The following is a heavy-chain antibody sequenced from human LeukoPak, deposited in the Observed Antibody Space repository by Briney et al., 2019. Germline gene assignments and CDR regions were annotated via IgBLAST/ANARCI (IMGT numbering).Heavy chain of an antibody. D-gene: IGHD6-19*01. Sequence: SETLSLTCTVSGGSISSSNSYWGWIRQPPGKGLEWIGNIYYSGITFYNPSLKSRVTISVDTSKNRFSLRLNSVTAADTAVYYCARCGRVAVAGPDCWGQGTLVTVSS. V-gene: IGHV4-39*01. CDR2: IYYSGIT. CDR3: ARCGRVAVAGPDC. J-gene: IGHJ4*02. CDR1: GGSISSSNSY.